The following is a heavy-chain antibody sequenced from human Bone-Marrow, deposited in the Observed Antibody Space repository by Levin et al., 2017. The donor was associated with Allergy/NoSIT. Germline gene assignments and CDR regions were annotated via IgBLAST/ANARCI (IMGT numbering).Heavy chain of an antibody. J-gene: IGHJ1*01. D-gene: IGHD4-17*01. CDR1: GYTFTDYY. CDR2: INPNSGDT. V-gene: IGHV1-2*02. Sequence: GASVKVSCKTSGYTFTDYYMHWVRQAPGQGLEWMGWINPNSGDTDYAQRFQGRVTMTREMSMSTVYMELTSLRSDDTAVYYCARGPDDDATVTTRPGVSDYFQHWGQGTLVIVSS. CDR3: ARGPDDDATVTTRPGVSDYFQH.